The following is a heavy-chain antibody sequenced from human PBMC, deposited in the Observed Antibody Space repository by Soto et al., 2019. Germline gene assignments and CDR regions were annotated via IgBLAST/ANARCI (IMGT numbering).Heavy chain of an antibody. J-gene: IGHJ2*01. V-gene: IGHV4-39*01. CDR3: ASGDYAGGDGRYFDL. CDR1: GGSISSSSYY. CDR2: IYYSGST. D-gene: IGHD4-17*01. Sequence: QLQLQESGPGLVKPSETLSLTCTVSGGSISSSSYYWGWIRQPPGKGLEWIGSIYYSGSTYYNPSHKRRVTISVHTSKNQFSLKLSSVTAADTPVYFCASGDYAGGDGRYFDLWGRGALLTVSS.